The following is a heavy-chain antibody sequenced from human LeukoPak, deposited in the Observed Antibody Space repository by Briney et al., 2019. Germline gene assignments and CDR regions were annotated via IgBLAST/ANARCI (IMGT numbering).Heavy chain of an antibody. D-gene: IGHD2-2*02. V-gene: IGHV4-4*07. Sequence: SETLSLTCTVSSGSIRSYYWGWVRQPPGKGVEWIGRIYTTGTTQYNPSLKSRVTMSVDTSTNQFSLNVRSMTAADTAVYYCGRQGYTASHYFFDYWSQGTLVAVS. J-gene: IGHJ4*02. CDR2: IYTTGTT. CDR1: SGSIRSYY. CDR3: GRQGYTASHYFFDY.